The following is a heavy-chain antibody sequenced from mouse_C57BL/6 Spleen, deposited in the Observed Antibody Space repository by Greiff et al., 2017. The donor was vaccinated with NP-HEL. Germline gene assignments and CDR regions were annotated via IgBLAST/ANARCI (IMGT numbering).Heavy chain of an antibody. CDR3: ARDQDYYDYYYFDY. D-gene: IGHD2-4*01. J-gene: IGHJ2*01. V-gene: IGHV5-4*01. CDR2: ISDGGSYT. CDR1: GFTFSSYA. Sequence: EVKLVESGGGLVKPGGSLKLSCAASGFTFSSYAMSWVRQTPEKRLEWVATISDGGSYTYYPDNVKGRFTISRDNAKNNLYLQMSHLKSEDTAMYYCARDQDYYDYYYFDYWGQGTTLTVSS.